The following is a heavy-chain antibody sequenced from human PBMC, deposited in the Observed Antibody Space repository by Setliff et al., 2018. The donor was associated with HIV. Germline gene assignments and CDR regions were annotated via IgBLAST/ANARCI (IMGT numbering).Heavy chain of an antibody. CDR2: IIPIFATP. V-gene: IGHV1-69*13. CDR3: AHMATQWDGFDI. Sequence: ASVKVSCKASGEIFSSYAINWVRQAPGQGLEWMGVIIPIFATPNYAQTFQGRLTITADQSTTTAYMKLSGLTSKDTAVYFCAHMATQWDGFDIWGQGTMVTVSS. CDR1: GEIFSSYA. D-gene: IGHD2-8*01. J-gene: IGHJ3*02.